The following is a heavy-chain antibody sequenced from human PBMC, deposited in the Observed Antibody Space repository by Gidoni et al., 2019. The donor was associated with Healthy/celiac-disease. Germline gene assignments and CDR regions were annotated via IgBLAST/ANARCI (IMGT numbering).Heavy chain of an antibody. CDR3: SRAERITIFGVVIGGFFDY. D-gene: IGHD3-3*01. CDR1: GFTFSSYA. V-gene: IGHV3-30*14. J-gene: IGHJ4*02. Sequence: QVQLVESGGGVVQPGRSLRLSCAASGFTFSSYAMPWVRQAPGKGLGWVAVISYDGSNKYYADSVKGRFTISRDNSKNTLYLQMNSLRADDTAVYYCSRAERITIFGVVIGGFFDYWGQGTLVTVSS. CDR2: ISYDGSNK.